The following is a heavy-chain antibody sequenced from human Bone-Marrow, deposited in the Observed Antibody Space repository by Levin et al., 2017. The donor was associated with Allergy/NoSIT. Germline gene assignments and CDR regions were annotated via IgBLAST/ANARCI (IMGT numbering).Heavy chain of an antibody. CDR2: IKQDGSEK. D-gene: IGHD3-3*01. J-gene: IGHJ6*02. V-gene: IGHV3-7*01. CDR3: ERAGARVFIIDYYGMDV. Sequence: GGSLRLSCTASGFTLSTYWMSWVRQAPGKGLEWVASIKQDGSEKNYVDSVKGRFTISRDNTKNPLYLEMNSLRVEDTAVSYVERAGARVFIIDYYGMDVWGQGTTVTVSS. CDR1: GFTLSTYW.